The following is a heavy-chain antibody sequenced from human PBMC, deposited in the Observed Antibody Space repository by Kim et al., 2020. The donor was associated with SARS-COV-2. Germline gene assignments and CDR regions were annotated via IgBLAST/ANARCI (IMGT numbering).Heavy chain of an antibody. D-gene: IGHD5-12*01. CDR1: GYTFTGYY. V-gene: IGHV1-2*02. J-gene: IGHJ3*02. Sequence: ASVKVSCKASGYTFTGYYMHWVRQAPGQGLEWMGWINPNSGGTNYAQKFQCRVTMTRDTSISTAYMELSRLRSDDTAVYYCASGGEMATITSDAFDIWGQGTMVTVSS. CDR3: ASGGEMATITSDAFDI. CDR2: INPNSGGT.